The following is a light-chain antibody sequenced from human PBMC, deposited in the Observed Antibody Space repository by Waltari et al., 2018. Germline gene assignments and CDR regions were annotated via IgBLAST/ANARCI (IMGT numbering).Light chain of an antibody. Sequence: QSALTQPASVSGSPGQSITISCTGTSSDVGNYNLVSWYQQHPGKAPKFIIYEGTKRPSGVADRFSGSNSGITASRTISGLQAEDEADYYCCLHGGSGWVFGGGTKLTVI. CDR3: CLHGGSGWV. J-gene: IGLJ3*02. CDR2: EGT. V-gene: IGLV2-23*01. CDR1: SSDVGNYNL.